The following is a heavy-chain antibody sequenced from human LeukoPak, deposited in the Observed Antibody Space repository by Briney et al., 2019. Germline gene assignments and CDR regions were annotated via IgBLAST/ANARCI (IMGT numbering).Heavy chain of an antibody. CDR3: ARGNSSSWPLDY. V-gene: IGHV4-59*08. J-gene: IGHJ4*02. CDR2: IYNSVTT. D-gene: IGHD6-13*01. Sequence: SETLSLTCTVSGGSIRGYYWSWIRQPPGKRLEWIAYIYNSVTTNYNPSLKSRLTISVDTSESQFSLNLNSVTAADTAVYYCARGNSSSWPLDYWGQGTLVTVSS. CDR1: GGSIRGYY.